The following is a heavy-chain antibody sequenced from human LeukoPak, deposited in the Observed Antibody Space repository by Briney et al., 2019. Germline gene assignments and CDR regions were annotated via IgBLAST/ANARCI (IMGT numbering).Heavy chain of an antibody. J-gene: IGHJ6*02. V-gene: IGHV3-7*01. CDR2: MNQDGSAK. D-gene: IGHD3-16*01. Sequence: GGSLRLSCAASGFTFSDSWMSWVRQAPGKGLEWVANMNQDGSAKGYVDSVKGRFTISRDNARNSLYLQMSSLRPEDTAVYYCATYTHWVAGNVWGQGTTVTVSS. CDR3: ATYTHWVAGNV. CDR1: GFTFSDSW.